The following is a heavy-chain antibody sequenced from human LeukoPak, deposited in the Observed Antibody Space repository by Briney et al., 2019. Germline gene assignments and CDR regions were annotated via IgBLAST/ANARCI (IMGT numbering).Heavy chain of an antibody. CDR2: INKVGETF. CDR3: ARDYYGSGPSAFDI. D-gene: IGHD3-10*01. J-gene: IGHJ3*02. CDR1: GFTSTDYI. Sequence: NPGGSLRLSCAASGFTSTDYIFSWVRQAPGKGPQWVSCINKVGETFYADSVKGRFTLSRDNTKKSLYLQLNSLRAEDTAVYYCARDYYGSGPSAFDIWGQGTTVTVSS. V-gene: IGHV3-11*01.